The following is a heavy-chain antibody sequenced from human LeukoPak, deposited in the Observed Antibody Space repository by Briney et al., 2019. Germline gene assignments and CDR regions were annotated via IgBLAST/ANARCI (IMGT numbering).Heavy chain of an antibody. CDR1: GGSISSGDYY. V-gene: IGHV4-30-4*01. CDR3: ARERALVYYDSSGYSRDAFGI. Sequence: SETLSLTCTVSGGSISSGDYYWSWIRQPPGKGLEWIGYIYYSGSTYYNPSLKSRVTISVDTSKNQFSLKLSSVTAADTAVYYCARERALVYYDSSGYSRDAFGIWGQGTMVTVSS. D-gene: IGHD3-22*01. CDR2: IYYSGST. J-gene: IGHJ3*02.